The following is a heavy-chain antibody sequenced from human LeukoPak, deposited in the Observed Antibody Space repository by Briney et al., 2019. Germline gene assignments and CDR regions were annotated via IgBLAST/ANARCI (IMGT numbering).Heavy chain of an antibody. Sequence: GGSLRLSCAASGFTFDDYAMHWVRHAPGKGLEWVSGISWNSGSIGYADSVKGRFTISRDNAKNSLYLQMNSLRAEDTALYYCAKDMSTSYGDFSYYFDYWGQGTLVTVSS. D-gene: IGHD4-17*01. CDR1: GFTFDDYA. CDR2: ISWNSGSI. CDR3: AKDMSTSYGDFSYYFDY. J-gene: IGHJ4*02. V-gene: IGHV3-9*01.